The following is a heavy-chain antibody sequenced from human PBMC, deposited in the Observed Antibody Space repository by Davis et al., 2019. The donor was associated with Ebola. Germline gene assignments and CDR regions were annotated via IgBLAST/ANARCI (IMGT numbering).Heavy chain of an antibody. CDR2: IYPGDSDT. CDR3: ARQTTVTTDVDY. CDR1: GYSLTWYW. Sequence: GEAPKTLRKGLGYSLTWYWHGWVRQIPGKGLEWMGIIYPGDSDTRYSPSFQGQVTIPADRSISTAYLQWSSLKASDTAMYYCARQTTVTTDVDYWGQGTLVTVSS. V-gene: IGHV5-51*01. J-gene: IGHJ4*02. D-gene: IGHD4-17*01.